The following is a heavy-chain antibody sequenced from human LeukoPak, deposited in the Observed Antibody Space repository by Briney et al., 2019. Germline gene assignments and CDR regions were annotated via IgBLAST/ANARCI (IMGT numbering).Heavy chain of an antibody. V-gene: IGHV4-59*01. CDR1: GGSISSYY. D-gene: IGHD3-22*01. Sequence: PSETLSLTCTVSGGSISSYYWSWIRQPPGKGLEWIGYIYYSGSTNYNPSLKSRVTISVDTSKNQFSLKLSSVTAADTAVYYCVGGYYDSSGLFDPWGQGTLVTVSS. J-gene: IGHJ5*02. CDR3: VGGYYDSSGLFDP. CDR2: IYYSGST.